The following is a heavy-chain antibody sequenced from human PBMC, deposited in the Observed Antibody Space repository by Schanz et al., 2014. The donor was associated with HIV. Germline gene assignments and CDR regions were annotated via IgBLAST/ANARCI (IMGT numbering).Heavy chain of an antibody. D-gene: IGHD5-12*01. CDR3: VRDQSLWGSGYTYFDH. Sequence: VQLVESGGGVVQPGGSLTLSCAASGFSFSDYWMHWVRQVPGKGLLWVSRMNNDVSSRLYADSVKGRFTIARDNSKNTLYLQMNSLRVEDTAVYHCVRDQSLWGSGYTYFDHWGQGTQVTVSS. J-gene: IGHJ4*02. V-gene: IGHV3-74*01. CDR1: GFSFSDYW. CDR2: MNNDVSSR.